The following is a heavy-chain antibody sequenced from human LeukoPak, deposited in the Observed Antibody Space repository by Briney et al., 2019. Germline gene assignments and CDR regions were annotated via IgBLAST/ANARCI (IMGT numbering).Heavy chain of an antibody. CDR3: ARHPDLYLFDY. V-gene: IGHV4-59*08. D-gene: IGHD2-8*01. Sequence: SETLSLTCTVSGATISSYYRSWIRQPPGKGLEWIGYISYSGSTNYNPSLKSRVTISADTSKNQVSLTLSSVTAADTAVYYCARHPDLYLFDYWGQGILVTVSS. CDR1: GATISSYY. CDR2: ISYSGST. J-gene: IGHJ4*02.